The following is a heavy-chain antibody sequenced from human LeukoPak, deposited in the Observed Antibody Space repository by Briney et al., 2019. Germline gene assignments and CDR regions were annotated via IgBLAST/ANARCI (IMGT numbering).Heavy chain of an antibody. D-gene: IGHD2-15*01. CDR1: GLIFSSYG. CDR2: ISYDGSNK. V-gene: IGHV3-30*18. CDR3: AKGGGLYCSGGSCYSLYFGY. J-gene: IGHJ4*02. Sequence: PGGSLRLSCAASGLIFSSYGMHWVRQAPGKGLEWVAVISYDGSNKYYADSVKGRFTISRDNSKNTLYLQMNSLRAEDTAVYYCAKGGGLYCSGGSCYSLYFGYWGQGTLVTVSS.